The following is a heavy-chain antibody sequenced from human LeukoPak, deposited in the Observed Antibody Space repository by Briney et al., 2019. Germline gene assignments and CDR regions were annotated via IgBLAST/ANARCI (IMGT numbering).Heavy chain of an antibody. Sequence: GGSLRLSCAASGFIFISYEMNWVRQAPGKGLEWVSYITSSGSIIYYADSVKGRFTISKDNAKNSLYLQMTSLRVEDTAVYYCARDHGSSGYYLDAFDIWGQGTMVTVSS. D-gene: IGHD3-22*01. J-gene: IGHJ3*02. CDR2: ITSSGSII. V-gene: IGHV3-48*03. CDR1: GFIFISYE. CDR3: ARDHGSSGYYLDAFDI.